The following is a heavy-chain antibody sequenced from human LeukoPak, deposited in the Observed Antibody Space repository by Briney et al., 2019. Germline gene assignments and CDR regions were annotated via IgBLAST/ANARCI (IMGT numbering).Heavy chain of an antibody. J-gene: IGHJ4*02. V-gene: IGHV3-23*01. Sequence: GGSLRLSCAASGFTFSSYAMSWVRQAPGKGLEWVSAISGSGGSTYYADSVKGRFTISRDNSKNTLYLQMNSLRAEDTAVYYCAKAGHYYDSSGYEYYFDYWGQGTLVNVSS. CDR1: GFTFSSYA. CDR3: AKAGHYYDSSGYEYYFDY. D-gene: IGHD3-22*01. CDR2: ISGSGGST.